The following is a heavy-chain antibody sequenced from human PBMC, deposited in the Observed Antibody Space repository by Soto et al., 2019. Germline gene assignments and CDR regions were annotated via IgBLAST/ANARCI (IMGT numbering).Heavy chain of an antibody. CDR2: INHSGST. D-gene: IGHD5-12*01. CDR3: ARGEGRLVGTWFDP. Sequence: QVQLQQWGAGLLKPSETLSLTCDVYGGSFSRYYWNWIRQPPGKGLQWLGEINHSGSTNYNPSLESRVTISPDTSKTQFSLKLTSVTAADTAVYYCARGEGRLVGTWFDPWGQGTLVTVSS. V-gene: IGHV4-34*01. CDR1: GGSFSRYY. J-gene: IGHJ5*02.